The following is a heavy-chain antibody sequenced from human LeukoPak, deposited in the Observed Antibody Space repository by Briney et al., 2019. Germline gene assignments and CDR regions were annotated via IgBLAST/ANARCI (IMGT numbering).Heavy chain of an antibody. J-gene: IGHJ4*01. Sequence: PSGTLSLTCTVSGGTISSYYWSWIRQPPGKGLEWIGPIYTSGSTNYNPSPKSRVTTSVDTSKNQFSLKMSSDTGADTSFYSCSRDRSSGWLSVWGKGTLVTVSS. V-gene: IGHV4-4*07. CDR1: GGTISSYY. D-gene: IGHD6-19*01. CDR3: SRDRSSGWLSV. CDR2: IYTSGST.